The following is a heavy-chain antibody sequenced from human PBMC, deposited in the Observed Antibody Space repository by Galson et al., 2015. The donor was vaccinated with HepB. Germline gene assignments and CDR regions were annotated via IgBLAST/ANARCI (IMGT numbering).Heavy chain of an antibody. V-gene: IGHV4-59*01. J-gene: IGHJ4*02. Sequence: ETLSLTCTVSGGPISGYYWSWTRQPPGKGLEWLGYIFYSGSTSYNPSLKSRATMSVDPPKNQLSLKLSSVTAADTAVYYCTRGERVIFGYCSRTSCQNYFDYWGQGALVTVSS. CDR2: IFYSGST. CDR1: GGPISGYY. CDR3: TRGERVIFGYCSRTSCQNYFDY. D-gene: IGHD2-2*01.